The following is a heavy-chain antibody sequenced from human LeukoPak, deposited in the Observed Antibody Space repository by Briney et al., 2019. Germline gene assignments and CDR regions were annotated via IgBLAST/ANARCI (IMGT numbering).Heavy chain of an antibody. V-gene: IGHV4-34*01. CDR1: GGSFSGYY. J-gene: IGHJ4*02. CDR2: INHSGST. CDR3: AGRHYDILTGYYSPFDY. D-gene: IGHD3-9*01. Sequence: PSETLSLTCAVYGGSFSGYYWSWIRQPPGKGLEWIGEINHSGSTNYNPSLKSRVTISVDTSKNQFSLRLSSVTAADTAVYYCAGRHYDILTGYYSPFDYWGQGTLVTVSS.